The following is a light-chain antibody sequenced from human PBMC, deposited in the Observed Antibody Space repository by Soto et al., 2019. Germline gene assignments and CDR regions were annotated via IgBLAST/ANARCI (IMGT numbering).Light chain of an antibody. Sequence: DIQMTQFPSTLSASVGDRVTITCRASQTTNTWLAWYQQKPGTDPKLLIYDASSLEGGVPSRFSASGSGTECTLTISSLQPDDIATYYCQQYISYPYTFGQWTKVEIK. CDR1: QTTNTW. J-gene: IGKJ2*01. V-gene: IGKV1-5*01. CDR3: QQYISYPYT. CDR2: DAS.